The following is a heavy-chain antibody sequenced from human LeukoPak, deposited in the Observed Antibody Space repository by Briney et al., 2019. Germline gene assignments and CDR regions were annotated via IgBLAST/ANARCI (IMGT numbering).Heavy chain of an antibody. CDR1: GFTFSSHG. CDR3: ARDPNVLGITPYYFDF. D-gene: IGHD3-10*02. J-gene: IGHJ4*02. Sequence: GGSLRLSCVASGFTFSSHGMNWVRQAPGKGLEWVSSITSTSTYIYYADSVKGRFTISRDNAKNSLFLKTDTLRGDDTGIYYCARDPNVLGITPYYFDFWGQGTLVTVSS. V-gene: IGHV3-21*01. CDR2: ITSTSTYI.